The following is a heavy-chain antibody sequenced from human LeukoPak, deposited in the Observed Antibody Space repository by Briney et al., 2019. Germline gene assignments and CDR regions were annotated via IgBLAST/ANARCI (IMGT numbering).Heavy chain of an antibody. D-gene: IGHD3-10*01. J-gene: IGHJ6*03. CDR2: IYSGGST. CDR1: GFTVSSNY. Sequence: SGGSLRLSRAASGFTVSSNYMSWVRQAPGKGLEWVSVIYSGGSTYYADSVKGRFTISRDNSKNTLYLQMNSLRAEDTAVYYCASGSGSYRTPYYYMDVWGTGTTVTVSS. CDR3: ASGSGSYRTPYYYMDV. V-gene: IGHV3-53*01.